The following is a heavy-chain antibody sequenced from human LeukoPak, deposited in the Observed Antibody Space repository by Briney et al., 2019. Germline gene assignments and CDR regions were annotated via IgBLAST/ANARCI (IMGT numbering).Heavy chain of an antibody. CDR1: GFTFSSYG. V-gene: IGHV3-30*18. Sequence: GGSLRLSCAASGFTFSSYGMHWVRQAPGKGLEWVAVISYDGSNKNYADSVKGRFTISIDNSKNTLYLQMNSLRAEDTAAYYCAKDMSCSSISCPLDYWGQGTLVTVSS. CDR2: ISYDGSNK. D-gene: IGHD2-2*01. CDR3: AKDMSCSSISCPLDY. J-gene: IGHJ4*02.